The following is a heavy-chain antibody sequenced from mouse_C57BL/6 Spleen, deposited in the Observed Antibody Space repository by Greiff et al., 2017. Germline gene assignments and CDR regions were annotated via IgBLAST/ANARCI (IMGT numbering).Heavy chain of an antibody. J-gene: IGHJ3*01. CDR1: GYAFSSYW. Sequence: QFQLQQSGAELVKPGASVKISCKASGYAFSSYWMNWVKQRPGKGLEWIGQIYPGDGDTNYNGKFKGKATLTADKSSSTAYMQLSSLTSEDSAVYFGARNLDYSNPAWLAYWGQGTLVTVAA. CDR3: ARNLDYSNPAWLAY. CDR2: IYPGDGDT. D-gene: IGHD2-5*01. V-gene: IGHV1-80*01.